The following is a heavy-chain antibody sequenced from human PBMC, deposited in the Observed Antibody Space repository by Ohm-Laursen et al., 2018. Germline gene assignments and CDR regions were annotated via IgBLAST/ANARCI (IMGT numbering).Heavy chain of an antibody. CDR1: GFTFTKFA. J-gene: IGHJ4*02. V-gene: IGHV3-23*01. CDR2: IGTRGVNT. Sequence: GSLRLSCTASGFTFTKFAMNWVRQAPGKGLDWVSTIGTRGVNTYYADSVKGRFTISRDNSKNTLYLQMNSLRAEDTAVYYCARTMALDSWGQGALVTVSS. D-gene: IGHD4/OR15-4a*01. CDR3: ARTMALDS.